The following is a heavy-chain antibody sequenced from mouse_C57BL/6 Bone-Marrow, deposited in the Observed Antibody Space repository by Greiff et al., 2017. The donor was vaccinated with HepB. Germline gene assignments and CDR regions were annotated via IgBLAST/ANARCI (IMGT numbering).Heavy chain of an antibody. CDR3: ARGHFYDYPYYFDY. J-gene: IGHJ2*01. CDR1: GYSITSGYY. V-gene: IGHV3-6*01. D-gene: IGHD2-4*01. Sequence: EVQLVESGPGLVKPSQSLSLTCSVTGYSITSGYYWNWIRQFPGNKLEWMGYISYDGSNNYNPSLKNRISITRDTSKNQFFLKLNSVTTEDTATYYCARGHFYDYPYYFDYWGQGTTLTVSS. CDR2: ISYDGSN.